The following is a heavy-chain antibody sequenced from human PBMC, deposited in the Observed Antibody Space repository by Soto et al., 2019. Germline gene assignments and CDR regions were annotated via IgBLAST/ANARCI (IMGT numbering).Heavy chain of an antibody. V-gene: IGHV3-9*01. CDR1: GFNFHDYA. CDR2: ISYNGGSI. Sequence: GGSLRLSCAASGFNFHDYAMHWVRQAPGKGLEWVSGISYNGGSIGYADSVRGRFTISRDNAKNALYLQMNSLRGDDTAFYYCVKDSSSQCSGIPCWFDPWGQGTLVTVSS. CDR3: VKDSSSQCSGIPCWFDP. D-gene: IGHD6-25*01. J-gene: IGHJ5*02.